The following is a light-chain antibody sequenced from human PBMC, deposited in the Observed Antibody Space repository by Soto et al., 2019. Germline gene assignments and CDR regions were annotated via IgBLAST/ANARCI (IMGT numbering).Light chain of an antibody. V-gene: IGLV3-1*01. CDR1: KLGDKY. CDR2: QDS. J-gene: IGLJ2*01. Sequence: ELTQPPSVSVSPGQTASITCSGDKLGDKYACWYQQKPGQSPVLVIYQDSKRPSGIPERFSGSNSGNTATLTISGTQAMDEADYYCQAWDSSTDVVFGGGTKVTVL. CDR3: QAWDSSTDVV.